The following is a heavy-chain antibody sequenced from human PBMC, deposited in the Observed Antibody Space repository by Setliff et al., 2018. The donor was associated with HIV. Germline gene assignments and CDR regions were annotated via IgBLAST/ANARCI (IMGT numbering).Heavy chain of an antibody. CDR1: GYSISSDYY. D-gene: IGHD3-22*01. CDR3: ASRVYYYDESAILREEGFVP. J-gene: IGHJ5*02. CDR2: IPHSGSS. Sequence: PSETLSLTCVVSGYSISSDYYWGWIRQPPGKGLEWIGSIPHSGSSYYNPSLKRRLTISVDTSKNEFSLKLTSVTAADTAVYYCASRVYYYDESAILREEGFVPWGQGTLVTVSS. V-gene: IGHV4-38-2*01.